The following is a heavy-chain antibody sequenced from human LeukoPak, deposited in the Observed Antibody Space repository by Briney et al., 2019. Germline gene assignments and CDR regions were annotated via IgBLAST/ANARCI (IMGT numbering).Heavy chain of an antibody. Sequence: GRSLRLSCAASGFTFSSYGMHWVRQAPGKGLEWVAVISYDGSNKYYADSVKGRFTISRDNSKNTLYLQMNSLRAEDTAVYYCAKDRGVAVAGTRGLFDYWGQGTLVTVSS. CDR3: AKDRGVAVAGTRGLFDY. V-gene: IGHV3-30*18. D-gene: IGHD6-19*01. CDR1: GFTFSSYG. CDR2: ISYDGSNK. J-gene: IGHJ4*02.